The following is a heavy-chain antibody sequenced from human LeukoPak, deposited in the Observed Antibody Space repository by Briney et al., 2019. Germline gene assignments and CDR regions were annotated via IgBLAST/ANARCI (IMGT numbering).Heavy chain of an antibody. V-gene: IGHV1-8*01. CDR1: GYTFTTYD. Sequence: ASVKVSCKASGYTFTTYDINWVRQATGQGLEWMGWMNPNSGNTGYAQKFQGRVTMTRNTSISTAYMELSSLRSEDTAVYYCARTAAVVVAETYHFDYWGQGTLVVVSS. CDR2: MNPNSGNT. J-gene: IGHJ4*02. CDR3: ARTAAVVVAETYHFDY. D-gene: IGHD2-15*01.